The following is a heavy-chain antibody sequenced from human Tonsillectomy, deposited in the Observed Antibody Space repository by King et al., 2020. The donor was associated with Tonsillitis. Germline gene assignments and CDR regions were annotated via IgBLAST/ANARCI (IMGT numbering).Heavy chain of an antibody. CDR3: ARGYYDGSGYYLGDY. V-gene: IGHV3-33*08. Sequence: VQLVESGGGVVQPGRSLRLSCAASGFTFSSYGMHWVRQAPGKGLEWVAVIWYDGSNKYYADSVKGRFTISRDNSKTTLYLQMNSLRAEDTAVYYCARGYYDGSGYYLGDYWGQGTLVTVSS. D-gene: IGHD3-22*01. CDR1: GFTFSSYG. J-gene: IGHJ4*02. CDR2: IWYDGSNK.